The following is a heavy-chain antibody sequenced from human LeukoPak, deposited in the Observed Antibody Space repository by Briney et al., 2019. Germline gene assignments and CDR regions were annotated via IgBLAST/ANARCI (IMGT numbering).Heavy chain of an antibody. J-gene: IGHJ4*02. CDR3: ARERWLRFRGPGDY. V-gene: IGHV1-18*01. Sequence: GASVKVSCKASGYTFTSYGISWVRQAPGQGLEWMGWISAYNGNTNYAQKLQGRVTMTTDTSTSTDYMELRSLRSDDTAVYYCARERWLRFRGPGDYWGQGTLVTVSS. CDR1: GYTFTSYG. D-gene: IGHD5-12*01. CDR2: ISAYNGNT.